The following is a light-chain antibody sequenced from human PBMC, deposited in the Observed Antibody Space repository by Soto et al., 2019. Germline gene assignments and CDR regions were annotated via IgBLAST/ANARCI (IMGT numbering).Light chain of an antibody. Sequence: DIQMTQSPSTLSASVGDRVTITCRASQSISSWLAWYQQKPGKAPKLLIYKASSLESGVPSRFSGSGSGTEFTLTISSLQPDDFATYYCQQYNSYSITFGQGTHWRLN. CDR2: KAS. CDR1: QSISSW. V-gene: IGKV1-5*03. J-gene: IGKJ5*01. CDR3: QQYNSYSIT.